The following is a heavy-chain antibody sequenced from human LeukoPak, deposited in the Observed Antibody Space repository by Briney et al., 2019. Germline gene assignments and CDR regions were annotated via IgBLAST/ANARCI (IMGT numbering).Heavy chain of an antibody. CDR1: GGSISSSSYY. V-gene: IGHV4-39*07. CDR2: IYYSGST. J-gene: IGHJ6*03. Sequence: SETLSLTCTVSGGSISSSSYYWGWIRQPPGKGLEWIGSIYYSGSTYYNPSLKSRFTISVDTSKNQFSLKLSSVTAADTAVYHCARDLGNYMDVWGKGTTVTISS. CDR3: ARDLGNYMDV.